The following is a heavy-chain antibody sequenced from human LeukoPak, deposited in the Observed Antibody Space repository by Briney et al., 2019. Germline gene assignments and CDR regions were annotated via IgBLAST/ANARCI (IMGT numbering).Heavy chain of an antibody. J-gene: IGHJ6*03. D-gene: IGHD3-3*01. CDR2: IYTSGST. Sequence: PSETLSLTCTVSGGSINSYYWSWIRQPAGKGLEWIGRIYTSGSTIYNPSLKSRVTMSVDTSKNQLSLKVSSVTAADTAVYYCARALFGAPDMDVWGKGTTVTVSS. CDR3: ARALFGAPDMDV. V-gene: IGHV4-4*07. CDR1: GGSINSYY.